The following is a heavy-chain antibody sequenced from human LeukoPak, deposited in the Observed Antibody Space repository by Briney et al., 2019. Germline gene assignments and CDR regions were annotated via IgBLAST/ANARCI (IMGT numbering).Heavy chain of an antibody. D-gene: IGHD2-15*01. J-gene: IGHJ4*02. V-gene: IGHV3-66*01. Sequence: GGSLRLSCAASGFTVSSNYMSWVRQAPGKGLAWVSVIYSGGSTYYADSVKGRFTISRDNSKNTLYLQMNSLRAEDTAVYYCARDCRYCSGGSCYGYWGQGTLVTVSS. CDR3: ARDCRYCSGGSCYGY. CDR1: GFTVSSNY. CDR2: IYSGGST.